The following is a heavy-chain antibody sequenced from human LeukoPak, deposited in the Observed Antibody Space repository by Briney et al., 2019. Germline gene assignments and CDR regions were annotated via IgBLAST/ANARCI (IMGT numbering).Heavy chain of an antibody. CDR3: ATSPLHSSGWYGDY. CDR2: IIPIFGTA. V-gene: IGHV1-69*06. D-gene: IGHD6-19*01. CDR1: GGTFSSYA. J-gene: IGHJ4*02. Sequence: GASVKVSCKASGGTFSSYAISWVRQALGQGLEWMGGIIPIFGTANYAQKFQGRVTITADKSTSTAYMELSSLRSEDTAVYYCATSPLHSSGWYGDYWGQGTLVTVSS.